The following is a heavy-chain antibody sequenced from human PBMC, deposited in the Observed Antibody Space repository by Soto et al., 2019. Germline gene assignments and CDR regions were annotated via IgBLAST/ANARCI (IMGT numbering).Heavy chain of an antibody. D-gene: IGHD6-19*01. V-gene: IGHV3-73*02. CDR2: IRSKANSYAT. Sequence: EVQLVESGGGLVRPGGSLKLSCAASGFTFIGSAMHWVRQASGKGREWVGRIRSKANSYATAYAASVKGRFTISRDHSKNTAYLQMNSMKTEDTAVYYCTSWADYQSSELGDYWGQGTLVTVSS. CDR3: TSWADYQSSELGDY. CDR1: GFTFIGSA. J-gene: IGHJ4*02.